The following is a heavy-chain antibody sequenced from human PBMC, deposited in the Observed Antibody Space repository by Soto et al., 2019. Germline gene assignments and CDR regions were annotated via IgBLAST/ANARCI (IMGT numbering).Heavy chain of an antibody. V-gene: IGHV4-31*03. CDR1: GGSISSGGYY. J-gene: IGHJ4*02. CDR3: ASRPRRGSSSWYYFDY. Sequence: QVQLQESGPGLVKPSQTLSLTCTVSGGSISSGGYYWSWIRQHPGNGLEWIGYIYYSGSTYYNPSLKSRVTISEVTSKNQFSLKLSSVTAADTAVYYCASRPRRGSSSWYYFDYWGQGTLVTVSS. D-gene: IGHD6-13*01. CDR2: IYYSGST.